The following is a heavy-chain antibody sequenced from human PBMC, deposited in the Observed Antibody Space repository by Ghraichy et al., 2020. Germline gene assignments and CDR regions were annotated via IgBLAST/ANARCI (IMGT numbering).Heavy chain of an antibody. CDR2: INHSGST. CDR1: GGSFSGYY. CDR3: ARGPEIVAENYFDY. J-gene: IGHJ4*02. V-gene: IGHV4-34*01. D-gene: IGHD5-12*01. Sequence: SETLSLTCAVYGGSFSGYYWSWIRQPPGKGLEWIGEINHSGSTNYNPSLKSRVTISVDTSKNQFSLKLSSVTAADTAVYYCARGPEIVAENYFDYWGQGTLVTVSS.